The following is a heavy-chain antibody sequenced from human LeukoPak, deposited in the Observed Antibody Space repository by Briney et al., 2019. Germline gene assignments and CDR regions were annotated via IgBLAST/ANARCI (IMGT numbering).Heavy chain of an antibody. V-gene: IGHV3-30-3*01. CDR2: ISYDGSNK. D-gene: IGHD6-13*01. J-gene: IGHJ4*02. CDR1: GFTFSSYA. Sequence: SGGSLRLSCAASGFTFSSYAMHWVRQAPGKGLEWVAVISYDGSNKYYADSVKGRFTISRDNSKNTLYLQMNSLRAEDTAVYYCARGIRSSFLFDYWGQGTLVTVSS. CDR3: ARGIRSSFLFDY.